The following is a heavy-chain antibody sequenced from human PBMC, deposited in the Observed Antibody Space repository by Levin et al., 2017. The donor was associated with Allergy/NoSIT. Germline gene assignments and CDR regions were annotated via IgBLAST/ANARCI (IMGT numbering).Heavy chain of an antibody. J-gene: IGHJ4*02. D-gene: IGHD6-19*01. V-gene: IGHV3-7*03. Sequence: GGSLRLSCAASGFTISRYWMSWVRQTPGKGLEWVANINQDGSQRYFGDSVKGRFTISRDNAKNSLYLQMSSLRAEDTAVYYCVRGGWSGWHFDSWGQGTLVTVSS. CDR1: GFTISRYW. CDR2: INQDGSQR. CDR3: VRGGWSGWHFDS.